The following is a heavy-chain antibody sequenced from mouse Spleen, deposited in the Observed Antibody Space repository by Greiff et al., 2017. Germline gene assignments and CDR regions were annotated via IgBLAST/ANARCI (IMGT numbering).Heavy chain of an antibody. D-gene: IGHD2-4*01. Sequence: VQLVESGAELVRPGVSVKISCKGSGYTFTDYAMHWVKQSHAKSLEWIGVISTYYGDASYNQKFKGKATMTVDKSSSTAYMELARLTSEDSAIYYCARSDYDYEGFAYWGQGTLVTVSA. CDR1: GYTFTDYA. J-gene: IGHJ3*01. CDR2: ISTYYGDA. CDR3: ARSDYDYEGFAY. V-gene: IGHV1S137*01.